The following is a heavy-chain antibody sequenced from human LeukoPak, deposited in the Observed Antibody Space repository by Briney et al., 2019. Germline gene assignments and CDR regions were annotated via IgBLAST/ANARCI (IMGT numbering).Heavy chain of an antibody. D-gene: IGHD3-16*01. CDR2: ISGSGGST. CDR1: GFTFSSYG. CDR3: TKGQTMPGGVWYYFDY. Sequence: GGSLRLSCAASGFTFSSYGMSWVRQAPGKGLEWVSAISGSGGSTYYADSVKGRFTISRDNSKNTLYLQMNSLRAEDTAVYYCTKGQTMPGGVWYYFDYWGQGTLVTVSS. V-gene: IGHV3-23*01. J-gene: IGHJ4*02.